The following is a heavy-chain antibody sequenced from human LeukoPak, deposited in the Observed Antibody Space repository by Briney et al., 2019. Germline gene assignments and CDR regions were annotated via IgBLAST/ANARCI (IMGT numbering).Heavy chain of an antibody. J-gene: IGHJ4*02. CDR3: AKSLSSRGLIIPKTSRYFDY. CDR1: GFTFSKYD. Sequence: GGSLSLSCAASGFTFSKYDRHWVRQAPGKGLGWGAFIWSDGSNKYYADSVKGRFTISRDNSKDTLYLQMNSLRAEDTAVYYCAKSLSSRGLIIPKTSRYFDYWGQGTLVTVSS. CDR2: IWSDGSNK. D-gene: IGHD3-10*01. V-gene: IGHV3-30*02.